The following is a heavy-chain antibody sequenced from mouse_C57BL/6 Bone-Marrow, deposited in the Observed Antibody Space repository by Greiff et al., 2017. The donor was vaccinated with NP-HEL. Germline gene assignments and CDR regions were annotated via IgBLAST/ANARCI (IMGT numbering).Heavy chain of an antibody. J-gene: IGHJ3*01. V-gene: IGHV5-12*01. Sequence: EVMLVESGGGLVQPGGSLKLSCAASGFTFSDYYMSWVRQTPEKRLEWVAYISNGGGSTYYPDTVKGRFTISRDNAKNTLYLQMSRLQSEDTAMYYCAPQYDYDGEAFAYWGQGTLVTVSA. CDR1: GFTFSDYY. CDR3: APQYDYDGEAFAY. D-gene: IGHD2-4*01. CDR2: ISNGGGST.